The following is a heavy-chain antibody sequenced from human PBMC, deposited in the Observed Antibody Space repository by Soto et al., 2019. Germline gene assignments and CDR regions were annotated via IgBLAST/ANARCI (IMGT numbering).Heavy chain of an antibody. J-gene: IGHJ4*02. CDR1: GFKFSSYW. D-gene: IGHD3-16*01. CDR2: INLDGTTT. CDR3: AKDVSWGQSDY. Sequence: GGSLRRSCAACGFKFSSYWMHWFRQAPGKGPVWVSQINLDGTTTNYADSVKGRFTISRDNAENTLYLHMNSLRAEDTAVYYCAKDVSWGQSDYWGQGTLVTVSS. V-gene: IGHV3-74*01.